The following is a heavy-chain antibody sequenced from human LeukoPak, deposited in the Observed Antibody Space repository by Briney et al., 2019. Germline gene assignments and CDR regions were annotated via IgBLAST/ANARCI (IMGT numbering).Heavy chain of an antibody. V-gene: IGHV3-30-3*01. D-gene: IGHD2-8*02. CDR2: MAYDGSNE. CDR1: GLTLSTYW. Sequence: GGSLRLSCGASGLTLSTYWMSWVRQAPGKGLEWVAIMAYDGSNEYYADSVKGRFTISRDNSKNTLYLQMNSLIAEDTAVYYCARERLRYCSGGVCHNFDYWGQGTLVTVSS. CDR3: ARERLRYCSGGVCHNFDY. J-gene: IGHJ4*02.